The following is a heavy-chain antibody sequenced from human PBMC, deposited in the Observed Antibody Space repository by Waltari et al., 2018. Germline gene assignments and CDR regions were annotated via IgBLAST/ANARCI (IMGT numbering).Heavy chain of an antibody. CDR2: IIEDGSES. J-gene: IGHJ3*02. Sequence: EVKLVESGGGLVQPGGSLRLSCLASGFTFSDYWMTWVRQTPGKDLEWVANIIEDGSESYYVDSVKGRFSMSRDNARNSLSLQMNNLRVEDTAVYYCARGKAFDIWGQGTTVTVS. CDR3: ARGKAFDI. CDR1: GFTFSDYW. V-gene: IGHV3-7*01.